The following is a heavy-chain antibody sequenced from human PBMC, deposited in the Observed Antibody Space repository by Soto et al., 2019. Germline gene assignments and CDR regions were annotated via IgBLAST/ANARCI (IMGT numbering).Heavy chain of an antibody. J-gene: IGHJ6*03. V-gene: IGHV3-7*01. CDR3: ANSRDYYYMAV. CDR2: IKQDGSEK. Sequence: GGSLRLSCAASGFTFSSYWMSWVRQAPGKGLEWVANIKQDGSEKYYVDSVKGRFTISRDNAKNSLYLQMNSLRAEDTAVYYCANSRDYYYMAVWGKGTTVTVSS. CDR1: GFTFSSYW.